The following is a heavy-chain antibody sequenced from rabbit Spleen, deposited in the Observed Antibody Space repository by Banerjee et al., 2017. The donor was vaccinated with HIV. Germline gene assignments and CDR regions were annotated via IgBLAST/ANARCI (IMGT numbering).Heavy chain of an antibody. CDR3: ARAVDSTALTRLNV. V-gene: IGHV1S45*01. CDR1: GFSFSSSDY. Sequence: QEQLVESGGGPVQPEGSLALTCKASGFSFSSSDYICWVRQAPGKGLEWISCIAGSSSGFTYSATWAKGRFTISKTSSTTVTLQMTSLTVADTATYFCARAVDSTALTRLNVWGPGTLVTVS. D-gene: IGHD7-1*01. J-gene: IGHJ6*01. CDR2: IAGSSSGFT.